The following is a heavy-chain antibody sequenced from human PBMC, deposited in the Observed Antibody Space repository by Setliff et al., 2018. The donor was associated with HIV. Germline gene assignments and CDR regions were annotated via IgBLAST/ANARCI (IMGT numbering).Heavy chain of an antibody. Sequence: GGSLRLSCAGSGFRFSESVMHWVRQAPGKGLEWVAVISFDGTGETYADSLEGRISISRDNSKNSLYLQMNSLRVEDTAVYYCARLIETAYDGFDVWGQGTMVTVSS. CDR3: ARLIETAYDGFDV. D-gene: IGHD2-21*01. V-gene: IGHV3-30*04. CDR1: GFRFSESV. J-gene: IGHJ3*01. CDR2: ISFDGTGE.